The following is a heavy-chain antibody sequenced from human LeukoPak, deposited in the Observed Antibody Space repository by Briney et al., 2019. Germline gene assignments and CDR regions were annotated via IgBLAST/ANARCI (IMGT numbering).Heavy chain of an antibody. V-gene: IGHV1-2*02. CDR3: ARGGIPGGYNWFDP. J-gene: IGHJ5*02. CDR1: GYTFTGYY. CDR2: INPNSGGT. D-gene: IGHD4-23*01. Sequence: VASVKVSCKASGYTFTGYYMHWVGQAPGQGLEWMGWINPNSGGTNYPQKFQGRVTITSDTSISTAYMELSRLRSDDTAVYYCARGGIPGGYNWFDPWGQGTLVTVSS.